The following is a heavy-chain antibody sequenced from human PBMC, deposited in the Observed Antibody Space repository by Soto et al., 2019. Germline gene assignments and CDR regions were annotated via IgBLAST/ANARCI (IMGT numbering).Heavy chain of an antibody. CDR1: GGSISGLTYN. J-gene: IGHJ4*02. CDR2: IYYSGSP. V-gene: IGHV4-39*01. CDR3: ARHTMKTVTTFDC. D-gene: IGHD4-17*01. Sequence: QLQLQESGPGLVKPSETLSLTCTVSGGSISGLTYNWGWIRQPPGQGLQWIGSIYYSGSPYYNPSLKGRVSLSVDTSTNQFSLRLTSVTAADTAFYYGARHTMKTVTTFDCWGQGALVTVSS.